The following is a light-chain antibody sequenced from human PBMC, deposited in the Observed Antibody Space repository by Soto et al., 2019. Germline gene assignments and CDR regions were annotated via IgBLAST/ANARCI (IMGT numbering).Light chain of an antibody. CDR3: QQYGSSPLWT. Sequence: EIVLTQSPGTLSLSPGERATLSCRASQSVSSSYLAWYQQKPGQAPRLLIYGASSRATGIPDRFSGSGSGTDFTLTISSLEPEDFAVYYGQQYGSSPLWTFGQGTKVEIK. V-gene: IGKV3-20*01. CDR1: QSVSSSY. CDR2: GAS. J-gene: IGKJ1*01.